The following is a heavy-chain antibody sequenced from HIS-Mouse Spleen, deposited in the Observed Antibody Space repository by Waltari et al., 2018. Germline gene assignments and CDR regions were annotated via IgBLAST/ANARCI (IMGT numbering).Heavy chain of an antibody. CDR1: GFTFSSYG. V-gene: IGHV3-30*18. D-gene: IGHD1-26*01. CDR3: AKDRGSQFDY. J-gene: IGHJ4*02. CDR2: ISYDGSNK. Sequence: QVQLVESGGGVVQPGRSLRLSCAASGFTFSSYGMHWVRQASGKGREWVAVISYDGSNKYDADSVKGRFTISRDNSKNTLYLQMNSLRAEDTAVYYCAKDRGSQFDYWGQGTLVTVSS.